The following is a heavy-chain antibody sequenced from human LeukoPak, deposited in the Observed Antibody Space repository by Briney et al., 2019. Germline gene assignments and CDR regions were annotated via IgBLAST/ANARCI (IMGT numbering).Heavy chain of an antibody. CDR3: AREAAATGYFDY. CDR2: IYYSGST. D-gene: IGHD2-2*01. V-gene: IGHV4-59*01. J-gene: IGHJ4*02. CDR1: GGSISRYY. Sequence: SETLSLTCTVSGGSISRYYWNWIRQPPGKGLEWIGYIYYSGSTNYNPSLKSRVTISVDTSKNQFSLKLSSVTAADTAVYYCAREAAATGYFDYWGQGTLVTVSS.